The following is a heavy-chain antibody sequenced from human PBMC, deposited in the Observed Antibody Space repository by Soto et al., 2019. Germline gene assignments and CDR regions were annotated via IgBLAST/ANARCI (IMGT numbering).Heavy chain of an antibody. CDR3: TTDAGHYIWGAFDI. V-gene: IGHV3-15*01. CDR2: IKSKTDGGTT. CDR1: GLTFSNAW. Sequence: GGSLRLSVTTSGLTFSNAWMSWGRQAPGKALEWVVRIKSKTDGGTTDYAAPVKGRFTISRDDSKNTLYLQMNSLKTEDTAVYYCTTDAGHYIWGAFDIWGQGTMVTVSS. D-gene: IGHD3-16*01. J-gene: IGHJ3*02.